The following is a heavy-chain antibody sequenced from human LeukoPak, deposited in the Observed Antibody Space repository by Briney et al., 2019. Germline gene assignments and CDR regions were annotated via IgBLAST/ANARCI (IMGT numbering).Heavy chain of an antibody. D-gene: IGHD6-13*01. Sequence: GGSLRLSCAASGFRFSTYWMSWVRQAPGKGLEWVANIKQDGSEKYYVASAKGRFTISRDNAKNSLYLQMNSLTAEDTAVYYCATDLGSSRPNFWGQGILVTVSS. J-gene: IGHJ4*02. V-gene: IGHV3-7*01. CDR2: IKQDGSEK. CDR1: GFRFSTYW. CDR3: ATDLGSSRPNF.